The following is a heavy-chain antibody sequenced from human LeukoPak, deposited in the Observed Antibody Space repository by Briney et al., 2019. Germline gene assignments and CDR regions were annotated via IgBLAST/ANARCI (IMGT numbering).Heavy chain of an antibody. CDR3: ARDRSDIVVVPAAQ. D-gene: IGHD2-2*01. Sequence: ASVKVPCKASGYTFTGYYMHWVRQAPGQGLEWMGWINPNSGGTNYAQKFQGRVTMTRDTSISTAYMELSRLRSDDTAVYYCARDRSDIVVVPAAQWGQGTLVTVSS. CDR1: GYTFTGYY. V-gene: IGHV1-2*02. J-gene: IGHJ4*02. CDR2: INPNSGGT.